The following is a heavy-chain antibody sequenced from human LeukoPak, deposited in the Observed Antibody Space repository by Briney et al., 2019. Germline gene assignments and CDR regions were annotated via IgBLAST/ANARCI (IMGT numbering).Heavy chain of an antibody. J-gene: IGHJ5*02. D-gene: IGHD4-17*01. V-gene: IGHV4-34*01. CDR1: GGSFSDYN. CDR2: INHSGST. CDR3: AQGHDYGDYLNWFDP. Sequence: SETLSLTCAVYGGSFSDYNWSWIRQPPGKGLEWIGEINHSGSTNYNPSLKSRVTISVDTSKNQFSLKLSSVTAADTAVYYCAQGHDYGDYLNWFDPWGQGTLATVSS.